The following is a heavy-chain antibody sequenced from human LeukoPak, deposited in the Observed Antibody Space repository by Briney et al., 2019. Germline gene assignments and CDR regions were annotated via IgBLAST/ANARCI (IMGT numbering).Heavy chain of an antibody. CDR2: ISAYNGNT. V-gene: IGHV1-18*01. Sequence: ASVKVSCKASGYTFTSYGISWVRQAPGQGLEWMGWISAYNGNTNYAQKLQGRVTMTTDTSTSTAYMELRSLRSDDTAVYYCARETVGYCGGDCYIFDYWGQGTLVTVSS. D-gene: IGHD2-21*02. J-gene: IGHJ4*02. CDR1: GYTFTSYG. CDR3: ARETVGYCGGDCYIFDY.